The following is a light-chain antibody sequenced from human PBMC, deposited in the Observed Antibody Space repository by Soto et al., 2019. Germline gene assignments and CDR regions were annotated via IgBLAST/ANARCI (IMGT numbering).Light chain of an antibody. V-gene: IGKV3-20*01. Sequence: EIVLTQSPGTLSLSPGERATLSCRASHSVSSSYLAWYQQKPGQTPRLLIYGASSRATGIPDRFRGSGSGTDFSVSIIRLEPVDFAVYYCQQYGGSPPITFGQGTRLEIK. CDR3: QQYGGSPPIT. CDR2: GAS. J-gene: IGKJ5*01. CDR1: HSVSSSY.